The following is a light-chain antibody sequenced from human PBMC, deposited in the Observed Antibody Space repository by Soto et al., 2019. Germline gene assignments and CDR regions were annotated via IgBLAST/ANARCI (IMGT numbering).Light chain of an antibody. J-gene: IGKJ1*01. CDR1: QSVSSW. CDR3: QQYSTYLWT. V-gene: IGKV1-5*03. CDR2: KAS. Sequence: DIQMTQSPSTLSASVGDRVTITCRASQSVSSWLAWYQQKPGKAPKVLIYKASGLESGVPSRFSGSGSGAEFTLTISSLQPDDFATYYCQQYSTYLWTFGQGTKVEIK.